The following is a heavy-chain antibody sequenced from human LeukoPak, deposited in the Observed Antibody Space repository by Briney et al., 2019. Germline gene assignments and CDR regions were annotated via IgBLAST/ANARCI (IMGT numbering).Heavy chain of an antibody. V-gene: IGHV4-39*01. J-gene: IGHJ4*02. CDR3: ARQTGSGLFILP. D-gene: IGHD3/OR15-3a*01. CDR1: RDSVSSLTYY. CDR2: IYYTGNT. Sequence: PSGTLSLTCSVSRDSVSSLTYYWGWIRQPPGKGLEWIGSIYYTGNTYYNASLKSQVPISIDTSKNQFSLRLTSVTAADTAVYYCARQTGSGLFILPGGQGTLVTVSS.